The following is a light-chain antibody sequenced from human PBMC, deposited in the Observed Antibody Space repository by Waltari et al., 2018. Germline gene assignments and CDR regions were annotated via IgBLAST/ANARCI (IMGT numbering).Light chain of an antibody. J-gene: IGLJ2*01. CDR2: ENF. Sequence: FLLTQPHSVSESPGKTITISCTRSGGSIASDYVQWYQQRPGSAPTTVIFENFQRPSGVPHRFSDSIDSSSNSASLIISGLKTEDEADYYCQSSDNNTVFFGGGTRLTVL. CDR3: QSSDNNTVF. V-gene: IGLV6-57*04. CDR1: GGSIASDY.